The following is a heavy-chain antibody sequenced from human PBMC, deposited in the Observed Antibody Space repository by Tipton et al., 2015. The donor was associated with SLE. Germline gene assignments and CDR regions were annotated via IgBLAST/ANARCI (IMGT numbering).Heavy chain of an antibody. CDR1: GFTFNNYW. CDR3: ARDLFNSADY. Sequence: SLRLSCAASGFTFNNYWMTWVRQAPGKGLEWVAMINHDGSEKYYVDSMKGRFTISRDNAKNSLFLQMNSLGGEDTAVYYCARDLFNSADYWGQGTLVTVSS. J-gene: IGHJ4*02. CDR2: INHDGSEK. V-gene: IGHV3-7*01. D-gene: IGHD4-11*01.